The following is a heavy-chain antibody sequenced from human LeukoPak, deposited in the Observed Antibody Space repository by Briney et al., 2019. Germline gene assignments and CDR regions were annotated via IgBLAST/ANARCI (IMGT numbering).Heavy chain of an antibody. J-gene: IGHJ6*03. Sequence: PGGSLRLSCTASGFTFSGAWMTWVRQAPGKGLEWVANIREDGTEKNYVDSVKGRFTISRDNAKNSLYLQMNSLRAEDTAVYYCAKVRKDYDDYTYYYYYMDVWGKGTTVTISS. CDR1: GFTFSGAW. D-gene: IGHD4-17*01. CDR2: IREDGTEK. V-gene: IGHV3-7*03. CDR3: AKVRKDYDDYTYYYYYMDV.